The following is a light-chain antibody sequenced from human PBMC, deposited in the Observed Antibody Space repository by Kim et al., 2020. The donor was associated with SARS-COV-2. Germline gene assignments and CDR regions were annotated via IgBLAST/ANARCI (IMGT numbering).Light chain of an antibody. CDR3: SSYTATSTWV. Sequence: QSALTQPASVSGSPGQSITISCTGTSSDVGGHDYVSWYQQHPGRAPKLLIYDVNYRPSGVSTRFSGSKSGNTASLTISGLQAEDDADYFCSSYTATSTWVFGGGTRLTVL. CDR2: DVN. J-gene: IGLJ3*02. V-gene: IGLV2-14*03. CDR1: SSDVGGHDY.